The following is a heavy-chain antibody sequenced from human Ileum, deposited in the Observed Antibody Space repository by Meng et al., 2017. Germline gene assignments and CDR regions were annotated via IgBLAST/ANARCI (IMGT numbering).Heavy chain of an antibody. CDR1: GASISSHY. D-gene: IGHD3-22*01. Sequence: QAQLQESGPGLVKPPETLPLTCSVSGASISSHYWTWIRQPPGKGLEYIVYIYYRGGASYNPSLRSRVTMSVDTSKNQFSLNLSSVTAADTAVYYCARLLDSSDWGWFDPWGQGTLVTVSS. J-gene: IGHJ5*02. CDR2: IYYRGGA. CDR3: ARLLDSSDWGWFDP. V-gene: IGHV4-59*08.